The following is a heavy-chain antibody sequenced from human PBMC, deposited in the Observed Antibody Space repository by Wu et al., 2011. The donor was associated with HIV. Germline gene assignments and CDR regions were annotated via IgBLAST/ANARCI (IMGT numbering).Heavy chain of an antibody. J-gene: IGHJ4*02. Sequence: QVQLIQSGAEVQKPGASVKVSCKASGYLFTGYYIHWVRQGPGQGLQWMGWINPDSGDTNFAQMFQGRVSMTRDTSISTAYMELSRLRSDDTAVYYCARREGGDHFDYWGQGTLVTVSS. D-gene: IGHD4-17*01. V-gene: IGHV1-2*02. CDR2: INPDSGDT. CDR3: ARREGGDHFDY. CDR1: GYLFTGYY.